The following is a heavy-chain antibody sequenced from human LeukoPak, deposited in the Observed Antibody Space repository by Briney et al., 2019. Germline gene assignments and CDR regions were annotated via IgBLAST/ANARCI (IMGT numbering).Heavy chain of an antibody. CDR1: GFTFSCYG. V-gene: IGHV3-33*06. D-gene: IGHD3-22*01. CDR3: AKESPAPYYYDSSGYFYYFDY. J-gene: IGHJ4*02. CDR2: IWYDGSNK. Sequence: GGSLRLSCAASGFTFSCYGMHWVRQAPGKGLEWVAVIWYDGSNKYYADSVKGRFTISRDNSKNTLYLQMNSLRAEDTAVYYCAKESPAPYYYDSSGYFYYFDYWGQGTLVTVSS.